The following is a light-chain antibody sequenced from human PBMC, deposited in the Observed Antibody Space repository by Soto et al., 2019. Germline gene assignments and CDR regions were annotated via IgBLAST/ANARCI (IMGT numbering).Light chain of an antibody. J-gene: IGKJ2*01. V-gene: IGKV3-11*01. CDR3: QQRSNWPYT. CDR1: QSVSSY. Sequence: EIVLTQSPGTLSLSPGERATLSCRASQSVSSYLAWYQQKPGQAPRLLIYDADNRAAGFPARFTGSGSGTDFTLTISSLEPEDFAVYYCQQRSNWPYTFSQGTKLEIK. CDR2: DAD.